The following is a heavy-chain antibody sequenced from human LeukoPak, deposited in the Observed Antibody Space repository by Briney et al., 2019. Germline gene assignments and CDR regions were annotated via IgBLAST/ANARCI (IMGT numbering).Heavy chain of an antibody. CDR3: ARSDYYGSGRAGMDV. D-gene: IGHD3-10*01. CDR2: IYYSGST. CDR1: GGSISSSSYC. Sequence: PSETLSLTCTVSGGSISSSSYCWGWIRQPPGTGLEWIGSIYYSGSTYYNPSLKSRVTISVDTSKNQFSLKLSSVTAADTTVYYCARSDYYGSGRAGMDVWGKGTTVTVSS. V-gene: IGHV4-39*01. J-gene: IGHJ6*04.